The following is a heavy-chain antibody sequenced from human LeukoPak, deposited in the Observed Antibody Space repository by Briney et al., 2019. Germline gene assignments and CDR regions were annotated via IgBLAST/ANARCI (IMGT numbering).Heavy chain of an antibody. J-gene: IGHJ5*02. D-gene: IGHD1-7*01. CDR3: AAKPAYNWNYGWFDP. CDR2: ISGSGGST. CDR1: GFTFSSYA. V-gene: IGHV3-23*01. Sequence: PGGSLRLSCAASGFTFSSYAMSWVRQAPGKGLEWVSAISGSGGSTYYADSVKGRFTTSRDNSKNTLYLQMNSLRAEDTAVYYCAAKPAYNWNYGWFDPWGQGTLVTVSS.